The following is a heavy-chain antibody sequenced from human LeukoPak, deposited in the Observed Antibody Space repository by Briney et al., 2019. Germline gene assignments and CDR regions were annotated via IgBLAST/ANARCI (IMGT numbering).Heavy chain of an antibody. Sequence: PGGSLRLSCAASGFTFSSYGMSWVRQAPGKGLERVSVISGSGGTTYYADSVKGRFTISRDNSKNTLYLQMNSLRAEDTAVYYCAKDLWERAQQLVPLDYWGQGTLVTVSS. D-gene: IGHD6-13*01. V-gene: IGHV3-23*01. J-gene: IGHJ4*02. CDR2: ISGSGGTT. CDR3: AKDLWERAQQLVPLDY. CDR1: GFTFSSYG.